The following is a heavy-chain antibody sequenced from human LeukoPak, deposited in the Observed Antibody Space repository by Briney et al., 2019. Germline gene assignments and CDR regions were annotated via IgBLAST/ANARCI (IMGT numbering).Heavy chain of an antibody. CDR1: GGSISSSSYY. J-gene: IGHJ4*02. D-gene: IGHD2-21*02. Sequence: MPSETLSLTCTVSGGSISSSSYYWGWIRQPPGEGLEWIGNVYYSGSTYYNPSLQSRVTIFVDTSKNQFSLKLSSVTAEDTAVYFCAREMVNCDGDCPNDSWGQGTLVTVSS. CDR3: AREMVNCDGDCPNDS. CDR2: VYYSGST. V-gene: IGHV4-39*07.